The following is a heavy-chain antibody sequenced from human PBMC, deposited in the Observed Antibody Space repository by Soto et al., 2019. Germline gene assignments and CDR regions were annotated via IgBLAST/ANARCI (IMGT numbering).Heavy chain of an antibody. CDR2: IYYSGST. J-gene: IGHJ4*02. D-gene: IGHD4-4*01. V-gene: IGHV4-39*01. CDR1: GGSISSSSYY. Sequence: QLQLQESGPGLVKPSETLSLTCTVSGGSISSSSYYWGWIRQPPGKGLEWIGSIYYSGSTYYNPSLKSRVTISVDTSKNQFSLKLSSVTAADTAVYYCARSLRSNYVGRGYFDYWGQGTLVTVSS. CDR3: ARSLRSNYVGRGYFDY.